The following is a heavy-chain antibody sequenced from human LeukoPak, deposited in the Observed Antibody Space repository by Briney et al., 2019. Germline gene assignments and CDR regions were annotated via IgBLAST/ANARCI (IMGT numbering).Heavy chain of an antibody. J-gene: IGHJ5*02. CDR3: ARGVDLTRANWFDP. Sequence: ASVKVSCKASGGTFSSYAISWVRQAPGQGLEWMGGIIPIFGTANYAQKFQGRVTITTDESTSTAYMELSSLRSEDTAVYYCARGVDLTRANWFDPWGQGTLVTASS. CDR1: GGTFSSYA. CDR2: IIPIFGTA. V-gene: IGHV1-69*05. D-gene: IGHD3-10*01.